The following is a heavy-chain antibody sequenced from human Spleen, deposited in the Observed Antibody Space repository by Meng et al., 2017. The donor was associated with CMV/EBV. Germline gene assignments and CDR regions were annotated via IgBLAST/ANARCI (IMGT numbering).Heavy chain of an antibody. V-gene: IGHV3-7*03. CDR1: GFIFSSYW. J-gene: IGHJ4*02. D-gene: IGHD5-18*01. CDR3: AKVGMRGYSNPPQDYFDQ. Sequence: GGSLRLSCAGSGFIFSSYWMSWVRQAPGKGLEWVANIKQDGSEKYYVDSVKGRFLTSRDNSKNMVYLQMNNVRGEDTALYYCAKVGMRGYSNPPQDYFDQWGQGTLVTVSS. CDR2: IKQDGSEK.